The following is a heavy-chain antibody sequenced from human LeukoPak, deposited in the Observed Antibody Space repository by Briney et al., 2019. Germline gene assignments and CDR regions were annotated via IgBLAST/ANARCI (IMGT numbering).Heavy chain of an antibody. J-gene: IGHJ4*02. CDR2: IIPILGIA. CDR1: GYTFTSYG. D-gene: IGHD3-22*01. Sequence: SVKVSCKASGYTFTSYGISWVRQAPGQGLEWMGRIIPILGIANYAQKFQGRVTITADKSTSTAYMELSSLRSEDTAVYYCASPPADYYDSRDYFDYWGQGTLVTVSS. V-gene: IGHV1-69*04. CDR3: ASPPADYYDSRDYFDY.